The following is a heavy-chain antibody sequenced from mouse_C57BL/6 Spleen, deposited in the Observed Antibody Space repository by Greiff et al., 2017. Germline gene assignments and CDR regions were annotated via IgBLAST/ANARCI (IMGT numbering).Heavy chain of an antibody. D-gene: IGHD2-1*01. V-gene: IGHV1-15*01. J-gene: IGHJ3*01. CDR3: THNYGNYWFAY. CDR2: IDPGTGGT. CDR1: GYTFTDSE. Sequence: VQLQQSGAGLVRPGASLTLSCEASGYTFTDSEMHWVKQTPVQGLEWIGAIDPGTGGTAYNQNFKGNAILTADKSSSTAYLELRSLTYDDSAVYYCTHNYGNYWFAYWGQGTPLTVSS.